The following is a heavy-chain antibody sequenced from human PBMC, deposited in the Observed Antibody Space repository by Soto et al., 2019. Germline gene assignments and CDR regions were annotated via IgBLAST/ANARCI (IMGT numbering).Heavy chain of an antibody. Sequence: QVQLVESGGGVVQPGRSLRLSCAASGFTFSSYGMHWVRQAPGKGLEWVAVIWYDGSNKYYADSVKGRFTISRDNSKNTLYLQMNSLRAEDTAVYYCARDAGSYGYVYFDYWGQGTLVTVSS. CDR2: IWYDGSNK. V-gene: IGHV3-33*01. D-gene: IGHD5-18*01. CDR1: GFTFSSYG. CDR3: ARDAGSYGYVYFDY. J-gene: IGHJ4*02.